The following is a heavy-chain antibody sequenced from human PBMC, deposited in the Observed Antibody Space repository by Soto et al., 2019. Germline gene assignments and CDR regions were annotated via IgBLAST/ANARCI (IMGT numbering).Heavy chain of an antibody. CDR1: GGSISSYY. CDR3: AREIATAGLGWFDP. Sequence: QVQLQESGPGLVKPSETLSLTCNVSGGSISSYYWSWIRQPPGKGLEWIGHFYYSGSTNYNPSLRSRVTISVDTSKIQFSLKLTAVTAADTAVNYCAREIATAGLGWFDPWGQGTLVSVSS. D-gene: IGHD6-13*01. CDR2: FYYSGST. V-gene: IGHV4-59*01. J-gene: IGHJ5*02.